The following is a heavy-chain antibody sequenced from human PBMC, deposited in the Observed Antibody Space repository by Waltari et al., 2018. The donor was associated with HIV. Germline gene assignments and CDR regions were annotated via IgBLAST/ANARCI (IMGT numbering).Heavy chain of an antibody. J-gene: IGHJ3*02. D-gene: IGHD3-22*01. V-gene: IGHV1-8*01. CDR2: MNPNSGNT. CDR3: ARGYSYDRSGEAFDI. Sequence: QVQLVQSGAEVKKPGASVTVSCKASGYTFTNYDINWVRQATGQGLEWMGWMNPNSGNTSYAQKFQGRVTMTRNTSISTAYMELSSLRSEDTAVYYCARGYSYDRSGEAFDIWGQGTMVTVSS. CDR1: GYTFTNYD.